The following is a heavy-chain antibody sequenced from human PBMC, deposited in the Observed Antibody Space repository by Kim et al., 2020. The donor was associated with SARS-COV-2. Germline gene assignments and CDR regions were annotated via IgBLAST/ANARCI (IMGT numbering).Heavy chain of an antibody. D-gene: IGHD1-26*01. CDR3: ARGWEQISPGE. V-gene: IGHV4-61*01. CDR2: ISYSGSA. CDR1: GGSVSAGNFY. J-gene: IGHJ4*02. Sequence: SETLSLTCTVSGGSVSAGNFYWNWIRQPPGKGLEWIGSISYSGSANYNPSLMSRTTISADTSKNQFSLKLISLTAADSAVYYCARGWEQISPGEWGQGIL.